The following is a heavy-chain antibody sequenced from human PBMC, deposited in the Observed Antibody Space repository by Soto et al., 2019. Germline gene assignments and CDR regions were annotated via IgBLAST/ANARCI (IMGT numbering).Heavy chain of an antibody. J-gene: IGHJ3*02. Sequence: SETLSLTCTVSGGSISSSSYYWGWIRQPPGKGLEWIGSIYYSGSTYYNPSLKSRVTISVDTSKNQFSLKLSSVTAADTAVYYCASPNCSGGSCYSNDAFDIWGQGTMVTVSS. CDR3: ASPNCSGGSCYSNDAFDI. CDR2: IYYSGST. CDR1: GGSISSSSYY. D-gene: IGHD2-15*01. V-gene: IGHV4-39*01.